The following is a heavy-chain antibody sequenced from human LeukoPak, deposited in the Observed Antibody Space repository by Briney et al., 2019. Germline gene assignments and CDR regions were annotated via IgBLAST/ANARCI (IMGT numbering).Heavy chain of an antibody. D-gene: IGHD4-11*01. CDR1: GFTVSSNY. CDR2: VYSGGRT. J-gene: IGHJ4*02. V-gene: IGHV3-53*01. Sequence: GGSLRLSCAASGFTVSSNYMSWVRQAPGKGLEWVSVVYSGGRTYYADSVKDRFTISKDNSKNTLYLQMNSLRAEDTALYYCARSVPDYTRFDYWGQGALVTVSS. CDR3: ARSVPDYTRFDY.